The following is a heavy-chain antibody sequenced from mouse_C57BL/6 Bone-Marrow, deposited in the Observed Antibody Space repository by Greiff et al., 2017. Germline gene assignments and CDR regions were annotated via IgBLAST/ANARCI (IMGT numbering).Heavy chain of an antibody. CDR2: IYPRSGNT. CDR1: GYTFTSYG. Sequence: VMLVESGAELARPGASVKLSCKASGYTFTSYGISWVKQRTGQGLEWIGEIYPRSGNTYYNEKFKGKATLTADKSSSTAYMELRSLTSEDSAVYFCAREGLRHAWFAYWGQGTLVTVSA. CDR3: AREGLRHAWFAY. D-gene: IGHD2-4*01. J-gene: IGHJ3*01. V-gene: IGHV1-81*01.